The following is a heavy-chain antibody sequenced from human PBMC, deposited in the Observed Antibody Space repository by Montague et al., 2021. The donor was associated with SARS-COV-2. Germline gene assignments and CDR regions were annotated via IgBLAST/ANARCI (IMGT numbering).Heavy chain of an antibody. D-gene: IGHD3-10*01. CDR3: ARGAGRGYYGSGTFDY. Sequence: SETLSLTCAVYGGPLRGHFWSWIRQSPGKGLEWIGEINHAGGTTYSPSLFSRVTILLDASKNQFSLEMTSVTAADTALYFCARGAGRGYYGSGTFDYWGQGTLVTVSS. CDR2: INHAGGT. V-gene: IGHV4-34*01. CDR1: GGPLRGHF. J-gene: IGHJ4*02.